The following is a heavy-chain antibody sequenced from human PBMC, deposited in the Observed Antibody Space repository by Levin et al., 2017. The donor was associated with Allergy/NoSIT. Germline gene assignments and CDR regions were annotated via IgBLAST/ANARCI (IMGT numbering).Heavy chain of an antibody. D-gene: IGHD3-10*01. Sequence: GGSLRLSCAASGFTFSIYAMSWVRQAPGKGVEWVSAISGGGGSTYYADSVKGRFTISRDNSKNTLYLQMNSLRAEDTAVYYCAKGYGSGSYRVDYWGQGTLVTVSS. CDR2: ISGGGGST. V-gene: IGHV3-23*01. CDR1: GFTFSIYA. CDR3: AKGYGSGSYRVDY. J-gene: IGHJ4*02.